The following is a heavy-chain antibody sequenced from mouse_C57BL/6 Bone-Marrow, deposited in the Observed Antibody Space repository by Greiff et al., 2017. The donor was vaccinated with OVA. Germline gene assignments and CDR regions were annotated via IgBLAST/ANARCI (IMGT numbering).Heavy chain of an antibody. CDR1: GYTFTDYY. V-gene: IGHV1-26*01. J-gene: IGHJ3*01. Sequence: EVQLQQSGPELVKPGASVKISCKASGYTFTDYYMNWVKQSHGKSLEWIGDINPNNGGTSYNQKFKGKATLTVDKSSSTAYMELRSLTSEDSAVYYCAMGYYDYDFAYWGQGTLATVSA. D-gene: IGHD2-4*01. CDR3: AMGYYDYDFAY. CDR2: INPNNGGT.